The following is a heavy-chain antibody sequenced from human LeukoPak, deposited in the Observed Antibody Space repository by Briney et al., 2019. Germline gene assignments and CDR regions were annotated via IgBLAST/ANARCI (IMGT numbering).Heavy chain of an antibody. CDR2: ISGSGGST. Sequence: GGSLRLSCAASGFTFSSYAMSWVRQAPGKGLEWVSAISGSGGSTYYADSVKGRFTISRDNSKNTLYLQMNSLRAEDTAVYYCAKAWGLRFLEWLPTSEYYFDYWGQGTLVTVSS. CDR3: AKAWGLRFLEWLPTSEYYFDY. J-gene: IGHJ4*02. D-gene: IGHD3-3*01. CDR1: GFTFSSYA. V-gene: IGHV3-23*01.